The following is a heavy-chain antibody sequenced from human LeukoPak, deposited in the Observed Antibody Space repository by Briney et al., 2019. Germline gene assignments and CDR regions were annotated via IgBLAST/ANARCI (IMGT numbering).Heavy chain of an antibody. V-gene: IGHV4-59*01. D-gene: IGHD6-19*01. CDR2: IYYSGST. CDR3: ASSSRAVAGYYFDY. Sequence: PSETLSLTCTVSGGSISSYYWSWIRQPPGKGLEWIGYIYYSGSTNYNPSLRSRVTISVDTSKNQFSLKLSSVTAADTAVYYCASSSRAVAGYYFDYWGQGTLVTVSS. J-gene: IGHJ4*02. CDR1: GGSISSYY.